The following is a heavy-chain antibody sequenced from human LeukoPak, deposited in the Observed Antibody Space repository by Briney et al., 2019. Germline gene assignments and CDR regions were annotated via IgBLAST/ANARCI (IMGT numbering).Heavy chain of an antibody. CDR1: GFTFSSYA. V-gene: IGHV3-23*01. J-gene: IGHJ6*03. Sequence: GGSLRLSCAASGFTFSSYAMSWVRQAPGKGLEWVSAISGSGGSTYYADSVKGRFTISRDNSKNTLYLQMNSLRAEDTAVYYCAKWGSYYYGRNYYYMDVWGKGTTVTVSS. D-gene: IGHD3-10*01. CDR2: ISGSGGST. CDR3: AKWGSYYYGRNYYYMDV.